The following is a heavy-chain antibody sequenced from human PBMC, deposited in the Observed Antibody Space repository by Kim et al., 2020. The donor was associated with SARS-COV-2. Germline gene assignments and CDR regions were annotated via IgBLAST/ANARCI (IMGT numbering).Heavy chain of an antibody. Sequence: SETLSLTCTVSGGSIRSYYWSWIRQPPGKGLEWIGYIYYSGSTNYNPSLKSRVTISVDTSKNQFSLNLSSVTAADTAVYYCARDHREWLQYTANWYFDL. J-gene: IGHJ2*01. D-gene: IGHD3-3*01. V-gene: IGHV4-59*01. CDR2: IYYSGST. CDR3: ARDHREWLQYTANWYFDL. CDR1: GGSIRSYY.